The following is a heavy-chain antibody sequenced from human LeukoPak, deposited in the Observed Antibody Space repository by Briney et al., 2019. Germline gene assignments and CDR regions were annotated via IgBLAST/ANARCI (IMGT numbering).Heavy chain of an antibody. CDR1: GGSFSGYY. D-gene: IGHD4-17*01. J-gene: IGHJ4*02. Sequence: SETLSLTCAVYGGSFSGYYWSWIRQSPGKGLEWIGEINHSGSTNYNPSLKSRVTISVDTSKNQFSLKLSSVTAADTAVYYCARATVTTYRRRSKYYFDYWGQGTLVTVSS. CDR2: INHSGST. V-gene: IGHV4-34*01. CDR3: ARATVTTYRRRSKYYFDY.